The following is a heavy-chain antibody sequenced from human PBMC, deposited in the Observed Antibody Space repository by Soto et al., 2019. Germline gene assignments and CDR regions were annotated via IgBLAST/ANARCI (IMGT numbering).Heavy chain of an antibody. Sequence: SETLSLTCTFSGGSVRSGSYYWNWIRQPPGKGVEWIGYIYNGGSTNYNPSLKSRVTISVDTSKNQFSLKLSSVTAADTAVYYCARDSGYDGLDYWGQGTLVTVSS. D-gene: IGHD5-12*01. CDR2: IYNGGST. CDR1: GGSVRSGSYY. CDR3: ARDSGYDGLDY. V-gene: IGHV4-30-4*08. J-gene: IGHJ4*02.